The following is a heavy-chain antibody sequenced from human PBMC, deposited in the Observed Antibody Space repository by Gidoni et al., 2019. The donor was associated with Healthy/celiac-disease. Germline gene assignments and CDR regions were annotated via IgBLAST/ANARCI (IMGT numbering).Heavy chain of an antibody. V-gene: IGHV1-69*06. D-gene: IGHD2-2*01. CDR3: ARVGVVPAAYNWFDP. CDR1: GGPFSSYA. CDR2: IIPIFGTA. Sequence: QVQLVQSGAEVKKTGYSVTVSCKASGGPFSSYAISWVRQAPGQGLEWMGGIIPIFGTANYAQKFQGRVTITADKSTSTAYMELSSLRSEDTAVYYCARVGVVPAAYNWFDPWGQGTLVTVSS. J-gene: IGHJ5*02.